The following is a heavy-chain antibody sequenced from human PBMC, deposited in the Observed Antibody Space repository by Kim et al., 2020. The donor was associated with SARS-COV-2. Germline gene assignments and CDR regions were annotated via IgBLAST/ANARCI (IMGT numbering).Heavy chain of an antibody. J-gene: IGHJ4*02. CDR3: ARGAYCRGGICFPPGGY. D-gene: IGHD2-15*01. V-gene: IGHV1-3*01. Sequence: ASVKVSCKASGYSFTAYTIHWVRQAPGQRLEWMGWINAANGNTEFSQKFQGRVTSSRDTTATTVHMEVSSLRSEDTAVYYCARGAYCRGGICFPPGGYWGQGTLGTVSS. CDR1: GYSFTAYT. CDR2: INAANGNT.